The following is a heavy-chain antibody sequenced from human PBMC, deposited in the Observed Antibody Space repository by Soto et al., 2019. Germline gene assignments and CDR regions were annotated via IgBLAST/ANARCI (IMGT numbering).Heavy chain of an antibody. Sequence: GGSLRLSCAASGFTFSSYAMSWVRQAPGKGLEWVSAISGSGGSTYYADSVKGRFTISRDNSKNTLYLQMSSLRAEDTAVYYCAKVPDYYDSSGYFDYWGQGTLVTVSS. CDR1: GFTFSSYA. J-gene: IGHJ4*02. CDR3: AKVPDYYDSSGYFDY. D-gene: IGHD3-22*01. V-gene: IGHV3-23*01. CDR2: ISGSGGST.